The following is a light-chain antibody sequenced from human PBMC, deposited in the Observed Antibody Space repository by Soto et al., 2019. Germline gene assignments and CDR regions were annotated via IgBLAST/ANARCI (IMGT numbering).Light chain of an antibody. Sequence: QSALTQPASVSGSPGQTITISCTGTSNDVGGYNSVSWYQQHPGKAPQLMIYDVSYRPSGISGRVSGSKSGNTAFLTISGLQAYDEADYYCSSYTSRRIRVFGGGTKLTL. CDR2: DVS. CDR1: SNDVGGYNS. V-gene: IGLV2-14*03. J-gene: IGLJ2*01. CDR3: SSYTSRRIRV.